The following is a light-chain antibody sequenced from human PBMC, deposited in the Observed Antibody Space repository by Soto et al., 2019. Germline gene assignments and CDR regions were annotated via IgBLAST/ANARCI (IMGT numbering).Light chain of an antibody. V-gene: IGLV2-8*01. J-gene: IGLJ2*01. CDR3: ISYAGSNNFDI. CDR2: EVS. CDR1: SSDVGGYNY. Sequence: QSALTQPHSASGSPGQSVTISCTGTSSDVGGYNYVSWYQQHPGKAPKVMIYEVSKRPSGVPDRFSGSKSGNTASLTVSGLQAEDEGNDDCISYAGSNNFDIVGGGTKVTVL.